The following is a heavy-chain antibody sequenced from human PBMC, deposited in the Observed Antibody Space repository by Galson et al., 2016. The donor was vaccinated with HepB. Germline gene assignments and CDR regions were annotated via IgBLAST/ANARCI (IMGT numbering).Heavy chain of an antibody. CDR2: ISSTINYI. Sequence: SLRLSCAASGFSFSSYAMNWVRQAPGKGLEWVSYISSTINYIYYSDSVKGRFTISRDNAKNSLFLQMNSLRDEDTAVYYCARDRTYYNGDWYFDVWGRGTLVTVSS. V-gene: IGHV3-21*01. D-gene: IGHD3-10*01. CDR1: GFSFSSYA. CDR3: ARDRTYYNGDWYFDV. J-gene: IGHJ2*01.